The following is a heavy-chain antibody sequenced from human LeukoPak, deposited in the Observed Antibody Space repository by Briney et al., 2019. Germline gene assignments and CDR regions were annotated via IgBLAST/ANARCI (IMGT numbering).Heavy chain of an antibody. V-gene: IGHV3-48*04. CDR1: GFTFSSYS. CDR3: ARDQRSGSGTYRYDF. Sequence: GGSLRLSCAASGFTFSSYSMNWVRQAPGKGLEWVSYIRSTSSTIYYADSMKGRFTISRDNAKNSLYLQMNSLRVEDTAVYYCARDQRSGSGTYRYDFWGRGTLVTVSS. D-gene: IGHD3-10*01. J-gene: IGHJ4*02. CDR2: IRSTSSTI.